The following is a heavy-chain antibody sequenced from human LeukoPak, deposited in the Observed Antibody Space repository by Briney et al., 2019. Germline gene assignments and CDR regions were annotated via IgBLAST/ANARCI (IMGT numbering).Heavy chain of an antibody. Sequence: GGSLRLSCAASGFTFSSYAMHWVRQAPGKGLEWVAVIWYDGSNKYYADSVKGRFTISRDNSKNTLYLQMNSLRAEDTAVYYCAREREITFGGVIGSIWGQGTMVTVSS. J-gene: IGHJ3*02. CDR3: AREREITFGGVIGSI. D-gene: IGHD3-16*02. V-gene: IGHV3-33*08. CDR1: GFTFSSYA. CDR2: IWYDGSNK.